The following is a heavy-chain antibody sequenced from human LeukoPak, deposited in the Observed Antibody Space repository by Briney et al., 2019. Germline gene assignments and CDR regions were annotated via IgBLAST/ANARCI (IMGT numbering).Heavy chain of an antibody. Sequence: ASVKVSCKASGYTFTSYGINWVRQAPGQGLEWMGWISAYNKRNYAQKFQGRVTMTTDTSTSTAYMELRNLRSGDTAVYYCARVSAPPDYGDYVSGNWFDPWGQGTLVTVSS. D-gene: IGHD4-17*01. CDR1: GYTFTSYG. CDR3: ARVSAPPDYGDYVSGNWFDP. CDR2: ISAYNKR. V-gene: IGHV1-18*01. J-gene: IGHJ5*02.